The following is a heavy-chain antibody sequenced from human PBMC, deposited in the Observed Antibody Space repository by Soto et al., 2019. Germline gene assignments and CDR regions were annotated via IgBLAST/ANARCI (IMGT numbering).Heavy chain of an antibody. V-gene: IGHV1-3*01. CDR2: INAGNGNT. CDR1: GYTFTSYA. J-gene: IGHJ4*02. D-gene: IGHD5-12*01. CDR3: ARDTSGSGYAPGDY. Sequence: ASVKVSCKASGYTFTSYAMHWVRQAPGQRLEWMGWINAGNGNTKYSQKFQGRVTITADESTSTAYMELRSLRSDDTAVYCCARDTSGSGYAPGDYWGQGTLVTVSS.